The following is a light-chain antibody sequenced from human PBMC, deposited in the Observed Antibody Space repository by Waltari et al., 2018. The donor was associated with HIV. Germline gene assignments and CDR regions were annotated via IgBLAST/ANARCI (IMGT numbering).Light chain of an antibody. J-gene: IGLJ3*02. CDR3: LSADSSGTYWV. Sequence: SYELTQPPSVSVSLGQMARITCPGAALPKKYAYWYQQKPGQIPELVSYKDSERPSVIPERFSGSSSGTRVTLTISGVQSEDEADYYCLSADSSGTYWVFGGGTKLTVL. CDR2: KDS. CDR1: ALPKKY. V-gene: IGLV3-16*01.